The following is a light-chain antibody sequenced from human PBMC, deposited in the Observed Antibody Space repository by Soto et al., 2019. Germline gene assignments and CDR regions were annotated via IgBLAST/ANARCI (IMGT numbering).Light chain of an antibody. Sequence: EIVLTQSPGTLSLSPGERGPLSCRASQTVSGTYLAWYQQKPGQAPRLLIYGASSRATGIPDRFSGSGSGTGFTLTISRLEPEDFAVYYCQQYGASPLTFGGGTKVEIK. CDR1: QTVSGTY. J-gene: IGKJ4*01. CDR2: GAS. CDR3: QQYGASPLT. V-gene: IGKV3-20*01.